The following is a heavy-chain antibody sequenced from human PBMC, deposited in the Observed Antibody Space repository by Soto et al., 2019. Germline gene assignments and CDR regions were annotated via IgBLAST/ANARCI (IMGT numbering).Heavy chain of an antibody. CDR1: GFTFSSYG. CDR2: IWYDGSNK. V-gene: IGHV3-33*01. J-gene: IGHJ5*02. Sequence: GGSLRLSCAASGFTFSSYGMHWVRQAPGKGLEWVAVIWYDGSNKYYADSVKGRFTISRDNSKNTLYLQMNSLRAEDTAVYYCARDRARYCSGGSCYYWFDPWGQGTLVTVSS. CDR3: ARDRARYCSGGSCYYWFDP. D-gene: IGHD2-15*01.